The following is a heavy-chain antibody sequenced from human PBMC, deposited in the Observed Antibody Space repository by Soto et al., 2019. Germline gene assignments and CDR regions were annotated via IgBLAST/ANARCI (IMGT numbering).Heavy chain of an antibody. D-gene: IGHD6-25*01. CDR1: GFTFSSYA. V-gene: IGHV3-23*01. J-gene: IGHJ6*02. CDR3: AKALGGRLYYYYGMDV. Sequence: EVQLLESGGGLVQPGGSLRLSCAASGFTFSSYAMSCVRQAPGKGLEWVSAISGSGGSTYYADSVKGRFTISRDNSKNTLYLQMNSLRAEDTAVYYCAKALGGRLYYYYGMDVWGQGTTVTVSS. CDR2: ISGSGGST.